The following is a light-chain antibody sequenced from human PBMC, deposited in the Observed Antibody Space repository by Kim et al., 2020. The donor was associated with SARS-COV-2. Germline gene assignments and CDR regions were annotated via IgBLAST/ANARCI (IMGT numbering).Light chain of an antibody. CDR2: QDT. CDR3: KAWDSSTV. CDR1: KLGDKY. V-gene: IGLV3-1*01. Sequence: SYELTQPPSVSVSPGQTATITCSGDKLGDKYVCWYQQKPGQSPLLVIYQDTKRPSGIPERFSGSTSGNTATLTISGTQAMDEADYYCKAWDSSTVFGGGTKVTV. J-gene: IGLJ2*01.